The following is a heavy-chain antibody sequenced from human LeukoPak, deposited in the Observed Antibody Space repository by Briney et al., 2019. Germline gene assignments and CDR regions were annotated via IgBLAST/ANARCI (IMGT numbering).Heavy chain of an antibody. J-gene: IGHJ4*02. V-gene: IGHV4-34*01. Sequence: SETLSLTCAVNGGSLSGLSWNWIRQSPGKGLEWIGEINQSGTTDYNPSLKNRVTMSVDTSKNQFSVKLTSVTAADTAVYYCARGRSYYDSSGYQGDYWAREPWSPSPQ. D-gene: IGHD3-22*01. CDR3: ARGRSYYDSSGYQGDY. CDR1: GGSLSGLS. CDR2: INQSGTT.